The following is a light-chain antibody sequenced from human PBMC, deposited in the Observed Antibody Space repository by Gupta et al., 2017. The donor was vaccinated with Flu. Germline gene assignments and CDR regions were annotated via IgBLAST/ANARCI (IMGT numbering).Light chain of an antibody. CDR3: YSTDTSGNHRV. CDR2: EDR. Sequence: SYELTQPPSVSVSPGQTARITCSGDALAKKYAYWYQQKSGQAPVLIIYEDRKRPSGIPERFSGSSSGTMATLTISGAQVEDEADYYCYSTDTSGNHRVFGGGTNLTVL. CDR1: ALAKKY. V-gene: IGLV3-10*01. J-gene: IGLJ3*02.